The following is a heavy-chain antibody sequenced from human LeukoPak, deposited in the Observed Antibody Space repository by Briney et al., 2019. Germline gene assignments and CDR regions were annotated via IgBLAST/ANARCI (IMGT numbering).Heavy chain of an antibody. D-gene: IGHD3-22*01. J-gene: IGHJ3*02. CDR1: GFTFSSYG. Sequence: GGSLRLSCAASGFTFSSYGMHWVRQAPGKGLEWVAIIWYDGSEKYYADSVKGRFTISRDNSKNTLYLQMNSLRAEDTAVYYCARAKMTMIVVVTLNDAFDIWGQGTMVTVSS. CDR3: ARAKMTMIVVVTLNDAFDI. V-gene: IGHV3-33*01. CDR2: IWYDGSEK.